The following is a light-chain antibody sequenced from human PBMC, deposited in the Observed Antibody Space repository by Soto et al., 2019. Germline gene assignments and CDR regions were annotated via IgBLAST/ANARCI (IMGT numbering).Light chain of an antibody. CDR3: QQFNNPST. J-gene: IGKJ5*01. CDR1: QGISSA. V-gene: IGKV1D-13*01. Sequence: IQMTPSPSSLFSSVGDRVTITFRASQGISSALAWYQQKPGKAPKLLIYDASSLESGVPSRFSGSGSGTDFTLTISSLQPEDFATYYCQQFNNPSTFGQGTRLEIK. CDR2: DAS.